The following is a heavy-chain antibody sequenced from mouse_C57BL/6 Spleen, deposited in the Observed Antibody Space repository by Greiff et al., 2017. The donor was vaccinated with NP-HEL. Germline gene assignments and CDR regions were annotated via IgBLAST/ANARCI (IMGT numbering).Heavy chain of an antibody. V-gene: IGHV14-1*01. CDR3: TPPYYYGSSFAY. Sequence: EVQLQQSGAELVRPGASVKLSCTASGFNIKDYYMHWVKQRPEQGLEWIGRIDPEDGDTEYAPKFQGKATMTADTSSNTAYLQLSSLTSEYTAVYYCTPPYYYGSSFAYWGQGTLVTVSA. CDR1: GFNIKDYY. D-gene: IGHD1-1*01. J-gene: IGHJ3*01. CDR2: IDPEDGDT.